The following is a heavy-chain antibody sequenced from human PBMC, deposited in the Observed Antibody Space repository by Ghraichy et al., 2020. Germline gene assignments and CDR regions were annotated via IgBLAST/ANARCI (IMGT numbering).Heavy chain of an antibody. CDR2: IYYSGST. J-gene: IGHJ5*02. CDR3: ARTAAAGDSWFDP. D-gene: IGHD6-13*01. V-gene: IGHV4-59*08. CDR1: GGSISSYY. Sequence: SETLSLTCTVSGGSISSYYWSWIRQPPGKGLEWIGYIYYSGSTNYNPSLKSRVTISVDTSKNQFSLKLSSVTAADTAVYYCARTAAAGDSWFDPWGQGTLVTVSS.